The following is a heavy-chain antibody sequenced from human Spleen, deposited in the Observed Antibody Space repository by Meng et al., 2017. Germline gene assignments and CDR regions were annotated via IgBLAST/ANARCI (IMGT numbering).Heavy chain of an antibody. V-gene: IGHV4-34*01. CDR1: GGSFSDYY. CDR3: ARGPTTMAHDFDY. D-gene: IGHD4-11*01. Sequence: QVQVPQGGAGLLKPSETLSLTGVFSGGSFSDYYWSWIRQPPGKGLEWIGEINHSGSTNYNPSLESRATISVDTSQNNLSLKLSSVTAADSAVYYCARGPTTMAHDFDYWGQGTLVTVSS. CDR2: INHSGST. J-gene: IGHJ4*02.